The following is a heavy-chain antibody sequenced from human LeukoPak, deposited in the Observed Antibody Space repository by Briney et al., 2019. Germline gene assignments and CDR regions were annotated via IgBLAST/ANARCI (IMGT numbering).Heavy chain of an antibody. CDR3: ARNYYGSGTYHMDV. CDR1: GLTFSRNG. D-gene: IGHD3-10*01. J-gene: IGHJ6*03. CDR2: IQYDGSSK. V-gene: IGHV3-30*02. Sequence: GGSLRLSCAASGLTFSRNGMHWVRQAPGKGLEWLAFIQYDGSSKYYADSVKGRFTISRDNSKNSLYLQMNSLRTEDTALYYCARNYYGSGTYHMDVWGKGTTVTVSS.